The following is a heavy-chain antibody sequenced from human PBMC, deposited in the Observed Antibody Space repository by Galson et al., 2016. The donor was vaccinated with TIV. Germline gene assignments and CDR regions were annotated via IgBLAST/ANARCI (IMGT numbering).Heavy chain of an antibody. CDR1: GYSFTSEW. CDR2: IYPGDSDT. D-gene: IGHD5-24*01. J-gene: IGHJ3*02. CDR3: ARPPLQGSHDAFDI. V-gene: IGHV5-51*03. Sequence: QSGAEVKKPGESLKISCKGSGYSFTSEWIGWVRQMPGKGLEWMGFIYPGDSDTRYSPSFEGQVRISADKSISTAYLQWTSLKASDSANSYCARPPLQGSHDAFDIWGQGTMVTVSS.